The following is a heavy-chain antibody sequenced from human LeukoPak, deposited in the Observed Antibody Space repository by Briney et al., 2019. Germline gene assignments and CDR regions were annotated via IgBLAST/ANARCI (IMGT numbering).Heavy chain of an antibody. CDR1: GGSISSGGYY. CDR2: IYYSGST. CDR3: ARGSIVLMALHP. J-gene: IGHJ5*02. D-gene: IGHD2-8*01. V-gene: IGHV4-31*03. Sequence: SQTLSLTCTVSGGSISSGGYYWSWIRQHPGKGLEWIGYIYYSGSTYYNPSLKSRVTISVDTSKNQFSLKLSSVTAADTAVYYCARGSIVLMALHPWGQGTLVTVSS.